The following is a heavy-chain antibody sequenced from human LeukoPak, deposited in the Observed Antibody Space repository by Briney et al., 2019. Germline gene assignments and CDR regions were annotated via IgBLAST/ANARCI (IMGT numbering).Heavy chain of an antibody. CDR2: IRSKAYGGTT. CDR3: TQGALYFDY. D-gene: IGHD3-16*01. CDR1: GFTFGDYA. Sequence: GGSLRLSCTASGFTFGDYAMTWVRQAPGKGLEWVGFIRSKAYGGTTEYAASVKGRFTISRDESKSIAYLQMNSLKTEDTAVYYCTQGALYFDYWGQGTLVTVSS. V-gene: IGHV3-49*04. J-gene: IGHJ4*02.